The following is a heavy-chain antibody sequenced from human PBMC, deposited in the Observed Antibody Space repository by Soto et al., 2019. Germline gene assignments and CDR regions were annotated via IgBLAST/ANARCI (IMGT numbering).Heavy chain of an antibody. J-gene: IGHJ4*02. V-gene: IGHV3-23*01. CDR1: GFTFSSYA. Sequence: GGSLRLSCAASGFTFSSYAMSRVRQAPGKGLEWVSAISGSGGSTYYADSVKGRFTISRDNSKNTLYLQMNSLRAEDTAAYYCATPHLDFGVVIDDPDYWGQGTLVTVSS. CDR3: ATPHLDFGVVIDDPDY. D-gene: IGHD3-3*01. CDR2: ISGSGGST.